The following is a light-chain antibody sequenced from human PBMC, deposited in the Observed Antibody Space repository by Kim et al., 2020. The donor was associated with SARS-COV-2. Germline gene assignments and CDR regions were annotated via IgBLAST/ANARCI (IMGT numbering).Light chain of an antibody. CDR1: DIGTRS. V-gene: IGLV3-21*03. CDR2: DNS. Sequence: APGKTAKITCGGNDIGTRSVHWYQQQPGQAPVLVVYDNSARPSGTPGRFSGSNSGNTATLTISRVEAGDEADYYCQVWDTSTDYVVFGGGTQLTVL. J-gene: IGLJ3*02. CDR3: QVWDTSTDYVV.